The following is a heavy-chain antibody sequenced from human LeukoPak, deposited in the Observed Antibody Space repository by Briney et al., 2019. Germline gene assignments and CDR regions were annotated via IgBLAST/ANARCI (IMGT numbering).Heavy chain of an antibody. V-gene: IGHV1-18*01. CDR2: ISAYNGNT. D-gene: IGHD6-19*01. Sequence: ASVKVSCKASGYTFTSYGISWVRQAPGQGLERMGWISAYNGNTNYAQKLQGRVTMTTDTSTSTAYMELRSLRSDDTAVYYCARIQTSYSSGWYTPPNFDYWGQGTLVTVSS. CDR3: ARIQTSYSSGWYTPPNFDY. J-gene: IGHJ4*02. CDR1: GYTFTSYG.